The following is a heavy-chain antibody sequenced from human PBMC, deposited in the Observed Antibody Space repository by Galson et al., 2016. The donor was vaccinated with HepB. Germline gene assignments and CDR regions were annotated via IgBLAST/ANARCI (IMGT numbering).Heavy chain of an antibody. V-gene: IGHV4-4*02. Sequence: SETLSLTCTVSGDSMSTNWWSWVRQPPGMGPEWIGEAYHTGSTNYKSSLKSRATISMDMSKNQLSLELTSVTAADTAVYYCARVDGFWSGTPSYWYFDLWGRGTLVTVSS. J-gene: IGHJ2*01. CDR2: AYHTGST. CDR3: ARVDGFWSGTPSYWYFDL. CDR1: GDSMSTNW. D-gene: IGHD3-3*01.